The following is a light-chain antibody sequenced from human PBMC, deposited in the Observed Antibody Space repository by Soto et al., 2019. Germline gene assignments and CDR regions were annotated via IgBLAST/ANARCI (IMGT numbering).Light chain of an antibody. CDR3: QQRSNWPIT. V-gene: IGKV3-11*01. CDR2: DAS. CDR1: QSVSSY. Sequence: EIVLTQSPASLCLSPGERATLSCRASQSVSSYLAWYQQKPGQAPRLLIYDASNRATGIPARFSGSGSGTDFTLTISSLEPEDFAVYYCQQRSNWPITFGQGTRREIK. J-gene: IGKJ5*01.